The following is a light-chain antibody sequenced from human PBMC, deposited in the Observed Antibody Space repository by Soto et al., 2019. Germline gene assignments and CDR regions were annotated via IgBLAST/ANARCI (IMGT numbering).Light chain of an antibody. CDR3: SSYTTSSTVV. J-gene: IGLJ2*01. Sequence: QSALTQPASVSGSLGQSITMSCSGTTNDVGGYDYVSWYQQHPGKDSKLVIFEVTYRPSGVSSRFSGSKSGNTASLTVSGLQAEDEGDYYCSSYTTSSTVVFGGGTKLTVL. CDR1: TNDVGGYDY. V-gene: IGLV2-14*01. CDR2: EVT.